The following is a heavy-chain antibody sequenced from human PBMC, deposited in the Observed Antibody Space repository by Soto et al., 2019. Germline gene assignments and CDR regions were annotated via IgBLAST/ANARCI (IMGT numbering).Heavy chain of an antibody. V-gene: IGHV4-59*08. CDR1: SGPTRSHN. D-gene: IGHD1-26*01. J-gene: IGHJ6*02. CDR2: VYYTGGT. Sequence: QVQVQQSGPRLVKPSETLSLTCTVSSGPTRSHNWGWIRQSPGRGLVWIGYVYYTGGTSYNPSLNSRVTISADTSTNHISLTLSSVTAADTAIYYCVRQGIDYLHGLVDVWGQGTAVSVSS. CDR3: VRQGIDYLHGLVDV.